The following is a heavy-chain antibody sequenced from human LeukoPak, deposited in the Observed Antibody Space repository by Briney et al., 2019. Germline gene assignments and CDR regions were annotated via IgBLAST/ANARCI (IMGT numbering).Heavy chain of an antibody. D-gene: IGHD6-19*01. J-gene: IGHJ4*02. CDR2: IYYSGST. CDR1: GGSISSSSYY. Sequence: PSETLSLTCTVSGGSISSSSYYWGWIRQPPGQGLEWIGTIYYSGSTYYNPSLKSRVTISVDTSKNQFSLKLSSVTAADTAVYYCARYVLSVAGTSLWGQGTLVTVFS. V-gene: IGHV4-39*01. CDR3: ARYVLSVAGTSL.